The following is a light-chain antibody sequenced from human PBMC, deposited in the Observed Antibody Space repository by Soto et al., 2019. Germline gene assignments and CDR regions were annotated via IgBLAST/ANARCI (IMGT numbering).Light chain of an antibody. J-gene: IGKJ3*01. V-gene: IGKV1-9*01. CDR3: QQLNSYPLT. Sequence: DIPLTQSPSFLSASVGDRVTITCRASQGISTYLAWYQQKPGAVPKVLIYAASTLQSGVPSRFSGSGSGTEFTLTISSLQPEDFATYYCQQLNSYPLTFCPGTKVGIK. CDR1: QGISTY. CDR2: AAS.